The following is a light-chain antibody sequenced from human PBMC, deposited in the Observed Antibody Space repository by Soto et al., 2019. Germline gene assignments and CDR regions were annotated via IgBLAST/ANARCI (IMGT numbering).Light chain of an antibody. Sequence: QSVLTQPPSASGTPGQRVTISCSGSSSNIGSNTVNWYQQLPGTAPKLVIYSSNQRPSGVPDRFSGSKSGTSASLAISGLQSEDEADYYCVAWDDSLNGYVVFGGGTKVTVL. V-gene: IGLV1-44*01. CDR1: SSNIGSNT. CDR3: VAWDDSLNGYVV. J-gene: IGLJ2*01. CDR2: SSN.